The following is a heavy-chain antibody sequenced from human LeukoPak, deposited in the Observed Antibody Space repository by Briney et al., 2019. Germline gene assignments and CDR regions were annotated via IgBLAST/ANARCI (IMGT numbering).Heavy chain of an antibody. Sequence: PSQTLSLTCTVSGGSISSGSYYWSWIRQPAGKGLEWIGRIYISETTNYNPSLKSRVTISVDTSRNQFSLKLSSVTAADTAVYYCARETGIAAAGTDYWGRGTLVTVSS. CDR3: ARETGIAAAGTDY. V-gene: IGHV4-61*02. J-gene: IGHJ4*02. CDR2: IYISETT. CDR1: GGSISSGSYY. D-gene: IGHD6-13*01.